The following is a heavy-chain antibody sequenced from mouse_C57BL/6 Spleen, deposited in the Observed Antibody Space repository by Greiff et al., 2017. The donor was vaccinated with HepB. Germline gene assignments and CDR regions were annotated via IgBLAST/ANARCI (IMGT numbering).Heavy chain of an antibody. CDR2: ILPGSGST. Sequence: QVQLQQSGAELMKPGASVKLSCKATGYTFTGYWIEWVKQRPGHGLEWIGEILPGSGSTNYNEKFKGKNTFTADTSANTAYMQLSSLTTEDSAIYYWASTMRRTWFADWGQGTLVTVSA. CDR1: GYTFTGYW. J-gene: IGHJ3*01. V-gene: IGHV1-9*01. D-gene: IGHD2-4*01. CDR3: ASTMRRTWFAD.